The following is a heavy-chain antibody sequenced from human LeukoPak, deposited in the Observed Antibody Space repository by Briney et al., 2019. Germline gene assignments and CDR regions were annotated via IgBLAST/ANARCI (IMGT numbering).Heavy chain of an antibody. D-gene: IGHD4-17*01. CDR2: IYHSGST. J-gene: IGHJ4*02. CDR1: GDSISSSYW. Sequence: PSETLSLTCAVSGDSISSSYWWSWVRQTPGKGLEWIGEIYHSGSTNYNPSLKSRVIISVDMSKNQFSLKLSSVTAADTAVYYCARSHYGDLDYWGQGTLVTVSS. CDR3: ARSHYGDLDY. V-gene: IGHV4-4*02.